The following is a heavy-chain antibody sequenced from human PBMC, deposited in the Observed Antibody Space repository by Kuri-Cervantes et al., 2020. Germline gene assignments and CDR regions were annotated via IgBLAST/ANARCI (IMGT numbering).Heavy chain of an antibody. Sequence: GGSLRLSCAASGFTFSSYWMSWVRQAPGKGLEWVANIKQDGSEKYYVDSVKGRFTISRDNAKNSLYLQMNSLRAEDTAVYYCAKVTGSPRSSYLRAFDIWGQGTMVTVSS. CDR3: AKVTGSPRSSYLRAFDI. J-gene: IGHJ3*02. D-gene: IGHD7-27*01. V-gene: IGHV3-7*03. CDR2: IKQDGSEK. CDR1: GFTFSSYW.